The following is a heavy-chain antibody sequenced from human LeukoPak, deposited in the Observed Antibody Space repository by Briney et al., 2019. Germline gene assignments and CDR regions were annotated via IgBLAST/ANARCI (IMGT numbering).Heavy chain of an antibody. V-gene: IGHV1-2*04. CDR3: ARGDYYGSGTEY. J-gene: IGHJ4*02. Sequence: ASVKVSFKASGYTFTRYYMHWVRQAPGQGLEWMGCINPNSGGTNYAQKFQGWVTMTRDTSISTDYMELSRLRSDDTAVYYCARGDYYGSGTEYWGQGTQVTVSS. D-gene: IGHD3-10*01. CDR2: INPNSGGT. CDR1: GYTFTRYY.